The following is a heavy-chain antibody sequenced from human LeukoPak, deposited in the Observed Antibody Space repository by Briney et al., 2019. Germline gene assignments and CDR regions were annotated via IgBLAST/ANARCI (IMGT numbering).Heavy chain of an antibody. CDR2: IKKDGSEK. Sequence: GGSLRLSCVASGFTSSAFWMSWVRRPPGKGLEWVANIKKDGSEKYYADSVKGRFTISRDNAKNSLSLQMNSLRVEDTAQYYCAREEWIGELSKFDYWGQGTLVTVSS. CDR3: AREEWIGELSKFDY. J-gene: IGHJ4*02. CDR1: GFTSSAFW. D-gene: IGHD3-10*01. V-gene: IGHV3-7*01.